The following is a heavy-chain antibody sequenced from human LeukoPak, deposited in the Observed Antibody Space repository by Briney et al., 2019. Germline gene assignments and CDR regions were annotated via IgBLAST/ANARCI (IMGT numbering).Heavy chain of an antibody. CDR2: INTDGGSR. J-gene: IGHJ4*02. V-gene: IGHV3-74*01. Sequence: GGSLRLSCAASGFTFSSNWMHWVRQAPGKGLVWVSRINTDGGSRGYPDSVKGRFTTSRDNAKNTLYLQMDSLRAEDTAVYYCTRPQDAYNSFDSWGQGTLVTVSS. D-gene: IGHD5-24*01. CDR3: TRPQDAYNSFDS. CDR1: GFTFSSNW.